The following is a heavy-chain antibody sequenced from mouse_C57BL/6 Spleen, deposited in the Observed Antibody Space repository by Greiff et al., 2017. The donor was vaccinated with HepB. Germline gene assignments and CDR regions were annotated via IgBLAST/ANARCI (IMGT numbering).Heavy chain of an antibody. Sequence: EVQLQQSVAELVRPGASVKLSCTASGFNIKNTYMHWVKQRPEQGLEWSGRIDPANGNTKYAPKFQGKATRTADTSSNTAYLQLSSLTSEDTAIYYCAPYYYGSSYGDYWGQGTTLTVSS. CDR3: APYYYGSSYGDY. CDR1: GFNIKNTY. D-gene: IGHD1-1*01. V-gene: IGHV14-3*01. CDR2: IDPANGNT. J-gene: IGHJ2*01.